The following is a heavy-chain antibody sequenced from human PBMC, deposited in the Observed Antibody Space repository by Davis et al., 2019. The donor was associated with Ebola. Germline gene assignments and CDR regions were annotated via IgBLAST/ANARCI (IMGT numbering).Heavy chain of an antibody. CDR2: ISSSSSYI. D-gene: IGHD6-6*01. CDR1: GFTFSSYS. CDR3: AKVGGRSIAARPYYFDY. V-gene: IGHV3-21*04. J-gene: IGHJ4*02. Sequence: GESLKISCPASGFTFSSYSMNWVRQAPGKGLEWVSSISSSSSYIYYADSVKGRFTISRDNAKNSLYLQMNSLRAEDTAVYYCAKVGGRSIAARPYYFDYWGQGTLVTVSS.